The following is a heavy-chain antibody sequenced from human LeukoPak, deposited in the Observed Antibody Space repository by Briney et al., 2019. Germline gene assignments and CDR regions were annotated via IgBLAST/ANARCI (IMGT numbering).Heavy chain of an antibody. CDR1: GFTFSSNW. CDR2: INEDGSTT. V-gene: IGHV3-74*01. CDR3: ASFRVSTGDY. Sequence: PGGSLRLSCAASGFTFSSNWMHWVRQAPGKGLVWVSRINEDGSTTNYADSVKGRSTIFRDNAKNTLYLQMNSLRAEDTAVYYCASFRVSTGDYWGQGTPVTVSS. J-gene: IGHJ4*02. D-gene: IGHD4-17*01.